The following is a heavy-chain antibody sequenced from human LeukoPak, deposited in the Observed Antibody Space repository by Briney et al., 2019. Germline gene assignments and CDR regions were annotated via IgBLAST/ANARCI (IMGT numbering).Heavy chain of an antibody. CDR2: IYDSGST. V-gene: IGHV4-59*01. J-gene: IGHJ5*02. CDR1: GGSISSYY. CDR3: ARRNPVATTGTKGGWFDP. D-gene: IGHD1-1*01. Sequence: PSETLSLTCTVSGGSISSYYWSWIRQPPGKGLEWIGYIYDSGSTNYNPSLKSRVTISLDTSKNQFSLKLRSVTAADTALYYCARRNPVATTGTKGGWFDPWGQGTLVTVSS.